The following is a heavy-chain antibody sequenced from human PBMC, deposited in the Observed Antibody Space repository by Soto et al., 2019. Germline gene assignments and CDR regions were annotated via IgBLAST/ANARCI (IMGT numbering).Heavy chain of an antibody. J-gene: IGHJ4*02. CDR2: INAGNGNT. Sequence: SCKASGYTFTSYAMHWVRQAPGQRLEWMGWINAGNGNTKYSQKFQGRVTITRDTSASTAYMELSSLRSEDTAVYYCARRGYSSGWSPFDYWGQGTLVTVSS. D-gene: IGHD6-19*01. CDR3: ARRGYSSGWSPFDY. V-gene: IGHV1-3*01. CDR1: GYTFTSYA.